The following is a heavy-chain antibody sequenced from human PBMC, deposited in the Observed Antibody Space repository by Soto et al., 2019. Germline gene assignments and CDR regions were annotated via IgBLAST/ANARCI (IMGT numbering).Heavy chain of an antibody. J-gene: IGHJ6*02. V-gene: IGHV3-48*03. Sequence: EVQLVESGGGLVQPGGSLRLSCTASGFTFGSYEMNWVRQAPGQGLEWVSYISSSGNAIYYADSVKGRFTISRDNAENSLYLQMNSLRDEDTAVYYCARDRVEGLVIILTAIDYGMDVWGQGTTVTVSS. CDR1: GFTFGSYE. CDR3: ARDRVEGLVIILTAIDYGMDV. CDR2: ISSSGNAI. D-gene: IGHD2-21*02.